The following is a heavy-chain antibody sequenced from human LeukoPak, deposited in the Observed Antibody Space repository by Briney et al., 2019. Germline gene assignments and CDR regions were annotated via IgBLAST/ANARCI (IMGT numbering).Heavy chain of an antibody. J-gene: IGHJ4*02. V-gene: IGHV1-69*13. D-gene: IGHD4-17*01. CDR2: IIPIFGTA. Sequence: SVKVSCKASGYTFTSYGISWVRQAPGQGLEWMGGIIPIFGTANYAQKFQGRVTITADESTSTAYMELSSLRSEDTAVYYCARDGDYTFDYWGQGTLVTVSS. CDR1: GYTFTSYG. CDR3: ARDGDYTFDY.